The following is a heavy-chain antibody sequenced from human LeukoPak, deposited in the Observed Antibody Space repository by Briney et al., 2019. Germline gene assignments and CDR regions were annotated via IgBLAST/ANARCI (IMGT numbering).Heavy chain of an antibody. V-gene: IGHV4-34*01. CDR1: GGSFSGYY. J-gene: IGHJ4*02. D-gene: IGHD4-17*01. CDR3: ARGPGGVTTVLDY. CDR2: INHSGST. Sequence: SETLSLTCAVYGGSFSGYYWSWIRQPPGKGLEWTGEINHSGSTNYNPSLKSRVTISVDTSKNQFSLKLSSVTAADTAVYYCARGPGGVTTVLDYWGQGTLVTVSS.